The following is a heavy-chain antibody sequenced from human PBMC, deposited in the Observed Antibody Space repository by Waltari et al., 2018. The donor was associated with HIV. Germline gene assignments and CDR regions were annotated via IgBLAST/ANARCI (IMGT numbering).Heavy chain of an antibody. V-gene: IGHV4-39*07. CDR3: ARYCSSTSCYARAFDI. CDR2: IYYSGST. D-gene: IGHD2-2*01. CDR1: GGSMSRGSYY. J-gene: IGHJ3*02. Sequence: QLQLQESGPGLVKPWETLSLTCTVSGGSMSRGSYYVGWFRQPPGKGLEWIGSIYYSGSTYYNPSLKSRVTISVDTSKNQFSLKLSSVTAADTAVYYCARYCSSTSCYARAFDIWGQGTMVTVSS.